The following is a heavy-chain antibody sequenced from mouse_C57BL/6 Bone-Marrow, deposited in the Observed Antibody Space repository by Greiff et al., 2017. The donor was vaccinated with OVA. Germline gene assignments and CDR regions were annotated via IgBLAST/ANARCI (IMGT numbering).Heavy chain of an antibody. V-gene: IGHV14-4*01. CDR3: TTEYFDV. CDR1: GFNIKDDY. Sequence: VQLQQSGAELVRPGASVKLSCTASGFNIKDDYMHWVKQRPEQGLEWIGWIDPENGDTEYASKFQGKATITADTSSNTAYLQLRSLTSEDTTVYYCTTEYFDVWGTGTTVTVSS. J-gene: IGHJ1*03. CDR2: IDPENGDT.